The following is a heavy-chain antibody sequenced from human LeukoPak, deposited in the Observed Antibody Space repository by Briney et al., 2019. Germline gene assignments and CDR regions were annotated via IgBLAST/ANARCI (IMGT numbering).Heavy chain of an antibody. CDR1: GASIIDGDYY. D-gene: IGHD3-10*01. Sequence: SQTLSLTCTVSGASIIDGDYYWSWIRQPPGKGLGWMGYIYSSGCTFYNPYFQSRLTISVDTSRNQFSLKLRSVIDADTAVYSCARTLVRGVLRGWFDPWGQGTLVIVSS. J-gene: IGHJ5*02. CDR2: IYSSGCT. V-gene: IGHV4-30-4*01. CDR3: ARTLVRGVLRGWFDP.